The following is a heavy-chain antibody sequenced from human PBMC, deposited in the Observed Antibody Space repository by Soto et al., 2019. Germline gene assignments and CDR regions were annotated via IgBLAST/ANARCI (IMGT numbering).Heavy chain of an antibody. Sequence: LQLQESGPRLVKPSETLSLTCTVSGGSISSSNSYWGWIRQPPGKGLEWIDSIYYSGSTYYNPSLKSRLTISLDTSKTQFSLRLSSVTAADTAVYYCAGGSSGWFPFDYWGQGTMVTVSS. D-gene: IGHD6-19*01. CDR1: GGSISSSNSY. J-gene: IGHJ4*02. V-gene: IGHV4-39*01. CDR3: AGGSSGWFPFDY. CDR2: IYYSGST.